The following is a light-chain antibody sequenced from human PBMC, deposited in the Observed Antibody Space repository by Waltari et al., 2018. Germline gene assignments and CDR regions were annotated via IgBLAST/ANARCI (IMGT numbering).Light chain of an antibody. V-gene: IGKV3-20*01. Sequence: EILLTQFPGTLSLSPGESATLFCRASQSVSSSYLAWYQQKPGQAPRRLIPAASSRATGIPERFSGSGSGTDFTLTISRLDPEDFAVYYCQLYHSSPREFTFGPGTKVDIK. CDR2: AAS. CDR3: QLYHSSPREFT. J-gene: IGKJ3*01. CDR1: QSVSSSY.